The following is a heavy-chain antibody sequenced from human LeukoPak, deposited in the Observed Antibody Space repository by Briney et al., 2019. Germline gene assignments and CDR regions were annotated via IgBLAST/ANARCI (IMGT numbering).Heavy chain of an antibody. CDR2: IYTSGST. CDR1: GGSISSYY. Sequence: PSETLSLTCTVSGGSISSYYWGWIRQPAGKGLEWIGRIYTSGSTNYNPSLKSRVTISVDTSKNQFSLKLSSVTAADTAVYYCAREPYSSSWFDPWGQGTLVTVSS. V-gene: IGHV4-4*07. CDR3: AREPYSSSWFDP. J-gene: IGHJ5*02. D-gene: IGHD6-13*01.